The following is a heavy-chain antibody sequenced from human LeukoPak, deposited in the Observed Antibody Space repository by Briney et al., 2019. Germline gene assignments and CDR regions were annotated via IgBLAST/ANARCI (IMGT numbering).Heavy chain of an antibody. D-gene: IGHD3-10*01. CDR3: ARTLSGSFYSDY. V-gene: IGHV4-59*01. CDR1: GGSLSTYL. J-gene: IGHJ4*02. CDR2: IYNSGNT. Sequence: PSETLSLTCTVSGGSLSTYLWSWIRQPPGKGLEWIGYIYNSGNTNYNPSLKSRVTISVDRSKNQFSLKLSSVTAADTAVYYCARTLSGSFYSDYWGQGTLVTVSS.